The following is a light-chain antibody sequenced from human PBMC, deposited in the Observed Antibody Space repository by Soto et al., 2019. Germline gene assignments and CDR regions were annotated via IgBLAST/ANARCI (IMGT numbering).Light chain of an antibody. CDR3: QQRFNWPLS. CDR1: QSVSSS. J-gene: IGKJ4*01. V-gene: IGKV3-11*01. Sequence: EIVLTQSPATLSLSPGERVTLSCRASQSVSSSLVWYQQKPGQAPRLLIYDASNRATGIPARFSGSGSGTDFTLTISSLGPEDFAVYYCQQRFNWPLSFGGGTKVDIK. CDR2: DAS.